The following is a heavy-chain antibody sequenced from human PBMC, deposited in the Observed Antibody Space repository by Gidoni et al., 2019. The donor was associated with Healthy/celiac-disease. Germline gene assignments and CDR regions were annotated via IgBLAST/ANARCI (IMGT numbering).Heavy chain of an antibody. CDR1: GGSFSGYY. Sequence: QVQLQQWGAGLLKPSETLSLTCAVYGGSFSGYYWSWIRQPPGKGLEWIGEINHSGSTNYNPSLKSRVTISVDTSKNQFSLKLSSVTAADTAVYYCARVLPMDVWGQGTTVTVSS. J-gene: IGHJ6*02. V-gene: IGHV4-34*01. CDR3: ARVLPMDV. CDR2: INHSGST.